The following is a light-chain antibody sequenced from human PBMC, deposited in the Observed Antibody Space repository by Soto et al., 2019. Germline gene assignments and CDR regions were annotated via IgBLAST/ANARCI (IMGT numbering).Light chain of an antibody. CDR2: AAS. Sequence: DIHMTQSPSSLSASVGDRVTITCRATQTISNFLNWYQQKPGQAPKLLIYAASSLHSGVPSRFSGGYSGTDFTLTISNLQPDDFATYYCQQSYSTPITFGGGTKVEIK. CDR1: QTISNF. CDR3: QQSYSTPIT. V-gene: IGKV1-39*01. J-gene: IGKJ4*01.